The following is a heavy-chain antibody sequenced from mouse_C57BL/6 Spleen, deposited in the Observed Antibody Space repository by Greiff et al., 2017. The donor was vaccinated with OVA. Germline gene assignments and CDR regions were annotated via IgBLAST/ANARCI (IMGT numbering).Heavy chain of an antibody. CDR1: GYTFTSYW. V-gene: IGHV1-59*01. J-gene: IGHJ4*01. CDR2: IDPSDSYT. D-gene: IGHD1-1*02. Sequence: QVQLKQPGAELVRPGTSVKLSCKASGYTFTSYWMHWVKRRPGQGLEWIGVIDPSDSYTNYNQKFKGKATLTVDTSSSTAYMQLSSLTSEDSAVYYCARRMREYGYYAMDYWGQGTSVTVSS. CDR3: ARRMREYGYYAMDY.